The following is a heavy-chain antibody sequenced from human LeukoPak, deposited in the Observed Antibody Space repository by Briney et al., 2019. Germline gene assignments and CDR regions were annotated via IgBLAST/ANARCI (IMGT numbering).Heavy chain of an antibody. CDR1: GFTFRDYH. D-gene: IGHD3-3*01. J-gene: IGHJ4*02. CDR2: IVGSSSYT. CDR3: ARENYDQCYFDY. V-gene: IGHV3-11*06. Sequence: GGSLRLSCAASGFTFRDYHMSWIRQAPGKGLEWVAYIVGSSSYTNYADSVKGRFTISRDNGENSLYLQMNSLRDVDTAVYYCARENYDQCYFDYWGQGTLVTVSS.